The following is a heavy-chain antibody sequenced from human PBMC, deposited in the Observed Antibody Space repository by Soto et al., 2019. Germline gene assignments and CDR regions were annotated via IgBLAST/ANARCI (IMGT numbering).Heavy chain of an antibody. D-gene: IGHD6-13*01. V-gene: IGHV1-46*01. Sequence: GASVKVSCKASGYTFTNNWIHWVRRAPGQGLEWMATINPSGGNTNYAHKFQGRVTMTRDMSTSTVYMELSSLTPEDTAVYYCARDHSIASSGAWWLDPWGQGTLVTVSS. CDR3: ARDHSIASSGAWWLDP. CDR1: GYTFTNNW. J-gene: IGHJ5*02. CDR2: INPSGGNT.